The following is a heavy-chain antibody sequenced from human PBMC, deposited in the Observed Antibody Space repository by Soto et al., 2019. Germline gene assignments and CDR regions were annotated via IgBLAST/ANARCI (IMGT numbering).Heavy chain of an antibody. CDR1: GFPFNNAW. CDR3: TTDSRTTLPEIRFDY. V-gene: IGHV3-15*07. CDR2: VKSKADGGSG. Sequence: GGSLRLSCAASGFPFNNAWINWVRQVPGKGLEWVGRVKSKADGGSGDYAAPVKGRFVVSRDDSKDIVYLQMNSPKIEDTGVYYCTTDSRTTLPEIRFDYWGHGTQVTVSS. D-gene: IGHD1-26*01. J-gene: IGHJ4*01.